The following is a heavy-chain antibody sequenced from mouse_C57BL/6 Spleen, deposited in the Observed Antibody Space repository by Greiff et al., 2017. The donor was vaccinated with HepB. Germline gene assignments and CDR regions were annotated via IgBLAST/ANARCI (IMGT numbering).Heavy chain of an antibody. Sequence: EVKLQESGGGLVKPGGSLKLSCAASGFTFSSYAMSWVRQTPEKRLEWVATISDGGSYTYYPDNVKGRFTISRDNAKNNLYLQMSHLKSEDTAMYYCARDAGGYYRYFDVWGTGTTVTVSS. D-gene: IGHD1-1*02. CDR2: ISDGGSYT. V-gene: IGHV5-4*01. CDR3: ARDAGGYYRYFDV. J-gene: IGHJ1*03. CDR1: GFTFSSYA.